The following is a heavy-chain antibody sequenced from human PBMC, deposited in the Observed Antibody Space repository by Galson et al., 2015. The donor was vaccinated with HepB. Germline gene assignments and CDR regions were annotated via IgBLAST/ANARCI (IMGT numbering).Heavy chain of an antibody. CDR3: ARDPYGRGTYAFDI. CDR1: GFTFSSYA. CDR2: ISSNGGST. J-gene: IGHJ3*02. D-gene: IGHD1-1*01. Sequence: SLRLSCAASGFTFSSYAMHWVRQAPGKGLEYVSAISSNGGSTYYANSVKGRFTISRDNSKNTLYLQMGSLRAEDMAVYYCARDPYGRGTYAFDIWGQGTMVTVSS. V-gene: IGHV3-64*01.